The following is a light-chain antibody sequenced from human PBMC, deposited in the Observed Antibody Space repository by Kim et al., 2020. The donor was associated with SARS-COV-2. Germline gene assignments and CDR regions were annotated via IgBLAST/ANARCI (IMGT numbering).Light chain of an antibody. Sequence: SSELTQDPAVSVALGQTVRITCQGDSLRSYYASWYQQKPGQAPVLVIYGKNNRPSGIPDRFSGSSSGNTASLTITGAQAEDEAYYYCNSRDSSGNPFVFG. CDR1: SLRSYY. J-gene: IGLJ3*02. CDR2: GKN. V-gene: IGLV3-19*01. CDR3: NSRDSSGNPFV.